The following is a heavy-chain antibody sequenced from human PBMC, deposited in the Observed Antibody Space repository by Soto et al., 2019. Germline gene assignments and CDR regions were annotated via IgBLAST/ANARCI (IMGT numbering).Heavy chain of an antibody. CDR3: AKDHEGATQYYFDY. CDR2: ISGSGGST. D-gene: IGHD1-26*01. CDR1: GFTFSSYA. J-gene: IGHJ4*02. Sequence: GESLKISCAASGFTFSSYAMSWVRQAPGKGLEWVSAISGSGGSTYYADSVKGRFTISRDNSKNTLYLQMNSLRAEDTAVYYCAKDHEGATQYYFDYWGQGTLVTVSS. V-gene: IGHV3-23*01.